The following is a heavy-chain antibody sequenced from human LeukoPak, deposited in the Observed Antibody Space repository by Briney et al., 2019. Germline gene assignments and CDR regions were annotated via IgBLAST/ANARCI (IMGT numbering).Heavy chain of an antibody. Sequence: SETLSLTCTVSGGSISSYYWSWIRQPPGKGLEWIGYIYYSGSTNYNPSLKSRVTISVDTSKNQFSLKLSSVTAADTAVYYCARTFYGGNSPFDYWGQGTLVTVSS. CDR3: ARTFYGGNSPFDY. CDR1: GGSISSYY. D-gene: IGHD4-23*01. J-gene: IGHJ4*02. V-gene: IGHV4-59*12. CDR2: IYYSGST.